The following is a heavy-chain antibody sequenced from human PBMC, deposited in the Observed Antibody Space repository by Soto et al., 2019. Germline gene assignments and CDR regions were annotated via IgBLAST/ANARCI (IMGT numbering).Heavy chain of an antibody. CDR2: IYGGGTT. J-gene: IGHJ4*02. D-gene: IGHD6-19*01. Sequence: EVQLVESGGGLIQPGGSLRLSCAASGFTVSSKYMTWVRQAPGKGLEWVSVIYGGGTTYYADSVKGRFTISRDNSKNTWYLQMNSLRAEDTAVYDCVQTTGWPGFDFWGQGTLVTVSS. V-gene: IGHV3-53*01. CDR3: VQTTGWPGFDF. CDR1: GFTVSSKY.